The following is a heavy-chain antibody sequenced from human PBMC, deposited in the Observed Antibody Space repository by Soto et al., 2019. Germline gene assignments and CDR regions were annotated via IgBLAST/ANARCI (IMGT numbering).Heavy chain of an antibody. V-gene: IGHV1-69*06. D-gene: IGHD2-21*01. CDR2: SIPFFGTI. J-gene: IGHJ4*02. CDR1: GGTFSSYG. CDR3: ARDYLRKYDY. Sequence: QVQLVQSGAEVKKPGSSVKVSCNASGGTFSSYGISWVLHAPGQGLEWMGGSIPFFGTIDYAQRFQGRVTMTADNSTTTAYMELSGRTSEDTAVYYCARDYLRKYDYWLQGTMVTVSS.